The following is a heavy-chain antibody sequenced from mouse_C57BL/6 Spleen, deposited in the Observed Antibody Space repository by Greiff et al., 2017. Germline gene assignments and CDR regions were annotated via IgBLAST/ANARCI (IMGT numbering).Heavy chain of an antibody. V-gene: IGHV1-80*01. CDR3: ARGDNYRYYFDY. D-gene: IGHD1-3*01. CDR1: GFAFSSYW. J-gene: IGHJ2*01. Sequence: VQLQQSGAELVKPGASVKISCIASGFAFSSYWMNWVQQRPGKGLEWIGQIYPGDGDTNYNGKFKGKATLTADKSSSTAYMQLSSLTSEDSAVYFCARGDNYRYYFDYWGQGTTLTVSS. CDR2: IYPGDGDT.